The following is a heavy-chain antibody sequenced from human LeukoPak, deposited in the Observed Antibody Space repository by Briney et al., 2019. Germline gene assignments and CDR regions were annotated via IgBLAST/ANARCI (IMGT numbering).Heavy chain of an antibody. D-gene: IGHD2-2*01. CDR3: ARDVIYCSSTSCYGKAFDI. J-gene: IGHJ3*02. Sequence: ASVKVSCKASGYTFTSYDINWVRQATGQGLEWMGWMNPNSGNTGYAQKFQGRVTITRNTSISTAYMELSSLRSEDTAVYYCARDVIYCSSTSCYGKAFDIWGQGTMVTVSS. V-gene: IGHV1-8*03. CDR2: MNPNSGNT. CDR1: GYTFTSYD.